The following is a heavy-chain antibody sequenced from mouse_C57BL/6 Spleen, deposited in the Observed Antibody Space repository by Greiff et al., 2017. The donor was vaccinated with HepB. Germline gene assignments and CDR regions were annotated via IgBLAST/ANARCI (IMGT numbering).Heavy chain of an antibody. Sequence: EVQVVESGGGLVKPGGSLKLSCAASGFTFSDYGMHWVRQAPEKGLEWVSYISSGSSTIYYADTVKGRFTISRDNAKNTLFLQMTSLRSEDTAMYYCARQGLYYAMDYWGQGTSVTVSS. V-gene: IGHV5-17*01. CDR3: ARQGLYYAMDY. CDR2: ISSGSSTI. CDR1: GFTFSDYG. J-gene: IGHJ4*01. D-gene: IGHD3-3*01.